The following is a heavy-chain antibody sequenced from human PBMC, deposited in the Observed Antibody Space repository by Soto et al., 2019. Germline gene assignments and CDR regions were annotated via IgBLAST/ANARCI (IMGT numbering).Heavy chain of an antibody. CDR1: GYTFTSYA. CDR2: INAGNGNT. Sequence: ASVKVSCKASGYTFTSYAMHWVRQAPGQRLEWMGWINAGNGNTKYSQKFQGRVTITTDTSTSTAYMDLRSLTSDDAAVYYCARDRVAGIWGDAFDIWGQGTMVTVSS. D-gene: IGHD3-16*01. V-gene: IGHV1-3*01. CDR3: ARDRVAGIWGDAFDI. J-gene: IGHJ3*02.